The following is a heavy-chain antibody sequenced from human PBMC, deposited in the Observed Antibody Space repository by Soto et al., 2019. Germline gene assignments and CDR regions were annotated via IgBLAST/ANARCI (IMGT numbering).Heavy chain of an antibody. CDR1: GYTFTSYA. D-gene: IGHD3-10*01. CDR3: ARDSWARGFDI. Sequence: ASVQVSCKASGYTFTSYAMHWVRQAPGQRLEWMGWINAGNGNTKYSQKFQGRVTITRDTSASTAYMELSSLRSEDTAVYYCARDSWARGFDIWGQGTMVTVSS. CDR2: INAGNGNT. J-gene: IGHJ3*02. V-gene: IGHV1-3*01.